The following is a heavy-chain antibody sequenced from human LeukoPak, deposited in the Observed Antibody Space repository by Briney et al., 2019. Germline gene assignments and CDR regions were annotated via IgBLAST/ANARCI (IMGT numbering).Heavy chain of an antibody. CDR1: GYSFTSYW. CDR3: ASQGSSSSWYDRFDP. J-gene: IGHJ5*02. Sequence: GESLRISCKGSGYSFTSYWISWVRQMPGKGLEWMGRIDPSDSYTNYSPSFQGHVTISADKSISTAYLQWSSLKASDTAMYYCASQGSSSSWYDRFDPWGQGTLVTVSS. D-gene: IGHD6-13*01. V-gene: IGHV5-10-1*01. CDR2: IDPSDSYT.